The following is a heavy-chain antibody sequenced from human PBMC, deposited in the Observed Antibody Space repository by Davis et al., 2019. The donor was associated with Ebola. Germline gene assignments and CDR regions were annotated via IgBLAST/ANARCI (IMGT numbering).Heavy chain of an antibody. CDR2: IRYDGSNK. CDR3: AKDGDLLDYYHYYGMDV. D-gene: IGHD3-3*01. V-gene: IGHV3-30*02. J-gene: IGHJ6*02. Sequence: GESLKIPCAASGFTFSSYGMHWVRQAPGKGLEWVAFIRYDGSNKYYADSVKGRFTISRDNSKNTLYLQMNSLRAEDTAVYYCAKDGDLLDYYHYYGMDVWGQGTTVTVSS. CDR1: GFTFSSYG.